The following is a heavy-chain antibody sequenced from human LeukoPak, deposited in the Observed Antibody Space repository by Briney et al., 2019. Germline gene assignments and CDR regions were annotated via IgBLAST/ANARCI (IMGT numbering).Heavy chain of an antibody. J-gene: IGHJ4*02. CDR1: GGSISSYY. CDR3: ARVLGRYSSGWYHLPDY. V-gene: IGHV4-59*01. Sequence: SETLSLTCTVSGGSISSYYWSWIRQPPGKGLEWIGYIYYSGSTNYNPSLKSRVTISVDTSKNQFSLKLSSVTAADTAVYYCARVLGRYSSGWYHLPDYWGQGTLVTVSS. CDR2: IYYSGST. D-gene: IGHD6-19*01.